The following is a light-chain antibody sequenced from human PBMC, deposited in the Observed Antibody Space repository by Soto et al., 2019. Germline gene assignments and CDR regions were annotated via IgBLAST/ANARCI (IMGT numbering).Light chain of an antibody. CDR1: QRVSSY. CDR2: RAA. V-gene: IGKV1-39*01. CDR3: QHSYSVPYT. J-gene: IGKJ2*01. Sequence: DIQMTQYPSSLSASVGDRVVITCRASQRVSSYLYWYQQRPGKAPQLLIYRAASLQSGVPSRFSGRGSGTDFTLTISSLQPEDSATYFCQHSYSVPYTFGQGTKLEIK.